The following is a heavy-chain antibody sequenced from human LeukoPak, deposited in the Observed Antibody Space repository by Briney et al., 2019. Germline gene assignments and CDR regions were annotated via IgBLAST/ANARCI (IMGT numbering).Heavy chain of an antibody. CDR1: GFTFSDYG. CDR2: ISYDGSNK. V-gene: IGHV3-30*18. J-gene: IGHJ4*02. Sequence: GGSLRLSCAASGFTFSDYGMHWVRQAPGKGLEWVAVISYDGSNKYYADSVKGRFTISRDNSKNTLYLQMNSLRAEDTAVYYCAKGRGYSGYAPDYWGQGTLVTVSS. D-gene: IGHD5-12*01. CDR3: AKGRGYSGYAPDY.